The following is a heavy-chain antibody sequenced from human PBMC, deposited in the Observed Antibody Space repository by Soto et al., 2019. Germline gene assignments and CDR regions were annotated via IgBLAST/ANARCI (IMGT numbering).Heavy chain of an antibody. CDR3: ARAQYSSSWYPFDY. CDR2: IYYDGSNK. J-gene: IGHJ4*02. CDR1: GFTFSSYG. V-gene: IGHV3-33*01. Sequence: QVQLVESGGGVVQPGRSLRLSCAASGFTFSSYGMHWVRQAPGKGLEWVAVIYYDGSNKYYADSVKGRFTISRDNSKNTLYLLMNSLRAEDTALYYCARAQYSSSWYPFDYWGQGTLVTVSS. D-gene: IGHD6-13*01.